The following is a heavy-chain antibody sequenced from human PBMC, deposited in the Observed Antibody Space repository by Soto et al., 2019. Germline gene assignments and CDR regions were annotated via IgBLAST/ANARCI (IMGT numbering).Heavy chain of an antibody. Sequence: PSETLCLTYTVSGDSVGANSYSWGWIRQSPGKGLEWIGTIYSSENTYYNPSLLSRVTISVDTSKNEFSLRLSSVTAADTAVYYCARLNGYCISTNCHGYYGMDVWGQGTTVTVSS. CDR2: IYSSENT. CDR1: GDSVGANSYS. CDR3: ARLNGYCISTNCHGYYGMDV. D-gene: IGHD2-2*03. J-gene: IGHJ6*02. V-gene: IGHV4-39*01.